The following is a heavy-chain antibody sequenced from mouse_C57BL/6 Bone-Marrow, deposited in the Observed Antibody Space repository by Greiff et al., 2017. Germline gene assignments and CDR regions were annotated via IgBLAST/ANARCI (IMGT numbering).Heavy chain of an antibody. CDR3: ARATGPYYFDY. Sequence: QVQLQQPGAELVKPGASVKLSCKASGYTFTSYWMHWVKQRPGQGLEWIGRINPNSGGTKYNEKFKSKATLTADKSSSTAYMQLSSLTSEDSAVYDCARATGPYYFDYWGQGTTLTVSS. CDR1: GYTFTSYW. D-gene: IGHD3-2*01. V-gene: IGHV1-62-3*01. J-gene: IGHJ2*01. CDR2: INPNSGGT.